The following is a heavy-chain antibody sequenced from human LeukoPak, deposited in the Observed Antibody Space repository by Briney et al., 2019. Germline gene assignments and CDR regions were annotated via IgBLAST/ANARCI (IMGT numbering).Heavy chain of an antibody. V-gene: IGHV3-33*01. D-gene: IGHD1-1*01. Sequence: GGSLRLSCVASGFTFSNNGMHWVRQAPGKGLEWVAVIWYDGSSKYYADPVKGRFTISRDTSKNTLYLQMNSLRAEDTAVYYCARRGTGHGMDVWGQGTTVIVSS. CDR3: ARRGTGHGMDV. CDR2: IWYDGSSK. CDR1: GFTFSNNG. J-gene: IGHJ6*02.